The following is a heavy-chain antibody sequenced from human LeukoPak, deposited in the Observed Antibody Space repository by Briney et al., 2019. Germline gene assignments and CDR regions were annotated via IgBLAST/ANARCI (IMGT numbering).Heavy chain of an antibody. D-gene: IGHD3-10*01. CDR1: GYTFTSYG. CDR2: ISAYNGNT. V-gene: IGHV1-18*01. CDR3: AKSLGLSLAEIWFDP. J-gene: IGHJ5*02. Sequence: ASVKVSCKASGYTFTSYGISWVRQAPGQGLEWMGWISAYNGNTNYAQKLQGRVTMTTDTSTSTAYMELRSLRSDDTAVYYCAKSLGLSLAEIWFDPWGQGTLVTVSS.